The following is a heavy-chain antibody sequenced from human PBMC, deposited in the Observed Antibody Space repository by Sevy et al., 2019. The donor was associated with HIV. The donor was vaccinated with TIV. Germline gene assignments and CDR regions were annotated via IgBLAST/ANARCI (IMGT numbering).Heavy chain of an antibody. J-gene: IGHJ4*02. CDR2: LKSRGYGGTI. D-gene: IGHD1-1*01. Sequence: GGSLRLSCTASGFTFGDYAMSWVRQAPGKGLEWVAFLKSRGYGGTIDHAASVKGRFTISRDDSKSIAYLQMNDLRTEDTAVYYCTRWKGAQFIFDYWGQGALVTVS. V-gene: IGHV3-49*04. CDR1: GFTFGDYA. CDR3: TRWKGAQFIFDY.